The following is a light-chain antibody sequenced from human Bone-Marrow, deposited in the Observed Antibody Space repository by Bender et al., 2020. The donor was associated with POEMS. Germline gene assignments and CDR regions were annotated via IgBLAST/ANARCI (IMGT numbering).Light chain of an antibody. V-gene: IGLV3-1*01. Sequence: SCELTQPPSVSVSPGQTATITCSGDTLGDKSASWYQHKPDQSPALAFYQDFKRPSGVPARVSGSTSGTTATLTISGTQAMDEADYYCLAWDSSTAWVFGGGTKLTVL. CDR3: LAWDSSTAWV. CDR2: QDF. CDR1: TLGDKS. J-gene: IGLJ3*02.